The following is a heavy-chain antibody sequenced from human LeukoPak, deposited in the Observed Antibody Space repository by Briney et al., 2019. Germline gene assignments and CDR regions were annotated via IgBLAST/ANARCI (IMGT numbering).Heavy chain of an antibody. D-gene: IGHD3-9*01. J-gene: IGHJ4*02. CDR3: AKALGDWFSFDY. CDR2: ISGGGDNT. CDR1: GFIFSSYA. V-gene: IGHV3-23*01. Sequence: GGSLRLSCAASGFIFSSYAMTWVRQAPGKGLEWVSTISGGGDNTYYADSVKGRSTMSRDNSKNTLYLQMNSLGVEDTAVYYCAKALGDWFSFDYWGPGSLVTVSS.